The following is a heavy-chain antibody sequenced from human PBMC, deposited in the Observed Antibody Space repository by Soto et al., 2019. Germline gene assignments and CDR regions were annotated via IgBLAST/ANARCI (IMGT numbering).Heavy chain of an antibody. J-gene: IGHJ5*02. Sequence: SETLSLTCTVSGASMNSYHWSWIRQPAGKGLEWIGHIHSSGSTNYNPPLKSRVTMSVDTSKNQFSLRLMSLTAADTAVYYCARDQGVAAAGITWFDPWGQGSLVTVSS. CDR1: GASMNSYH. CDR2: IHSSGST. CDR3: ARDQGVAAAGITWFDP. D-gene: IGHD6-13*01. V-gene: IGHV4-4*07.